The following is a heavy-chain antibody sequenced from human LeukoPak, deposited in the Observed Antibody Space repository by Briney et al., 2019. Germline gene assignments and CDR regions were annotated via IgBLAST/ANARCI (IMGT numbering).Heavy chain of an antibody. D-gene: IGHD3-22*01. Sequence: SETLSLTCTVSGGSISSYYWSWIRQPAGKGLEWIGRIYTSGSTNYNPSLKSRVTMSVDTSKNQFSLKLSSVTAADTAVYYCARDYYDSSGRTRRYFDYWGQGTLVTVSS. V-gene: IGHV4-4*07. CDR1: GGSISSYY. CDR3: ARDYYDSSGRTRRYFDY. CDR2: IYTSGST. J-gene: IGHJ4*02.